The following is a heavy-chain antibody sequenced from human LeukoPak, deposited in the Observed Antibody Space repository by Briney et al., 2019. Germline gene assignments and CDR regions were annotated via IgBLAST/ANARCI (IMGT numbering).Heavy chain of an antibody. D-gene: IGHD3-3*01. CDR2: IYYSGST. CDR1: GGSISRYY. V-gene: IGHV4-59*13. CDR3: ARGPRTYDFWSGPLDSYYYMDV. J-gene: IGHJ6*03. Sequence: SETLSLTCTVSGGSISRYYWSWIRQPPGTGLEGIGDIYYSGSTNYHPSLQSRVTTSVDTSKNQSSLKLSSVTAADTAVYYCARGPRTYDFWSGPLDSYYYMDVWGKGTTVTVSS.